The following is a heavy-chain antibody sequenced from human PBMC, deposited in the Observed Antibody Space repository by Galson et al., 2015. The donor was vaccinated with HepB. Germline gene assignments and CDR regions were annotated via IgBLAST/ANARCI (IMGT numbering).Heavy chain of an antibody. CDR2: IYPGDSDT. CDR1: GYSFTSYW. V-gene: IGHV5-51*03. J-gene: IGHJ4*02. Sequence: QSGAEVKKPGESLKISCKGSGYSFTSYWIGWVRQMPGKGLEWMGIIYPGDSDTRYSPSFQGQVTISADKSISTGYLQWSSLKASDTAMYFCARGDYDFWSGKGVNWLSSYYFDYWGQRTLVTVSS. CDR3: ARGDYDFWSGKGVNWLSSYYFDY. D-gene: IGHD3-3*01.